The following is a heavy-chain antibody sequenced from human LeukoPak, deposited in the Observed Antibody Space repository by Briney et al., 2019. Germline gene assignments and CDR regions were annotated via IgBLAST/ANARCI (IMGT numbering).Heavy chain of an antibody. D-gene: IGHD1-26*01. CDR1: GGSISYYY. CDR3: ARSYSGTGYYYYGMDV. Sequence: SETLSLTCTVSGGSISYYYWSWIRQPPGKGLEWIAYIYYTGTTNYNPSLKSRVTISLDTSKNQFSLKLTSVTAADTAVYYCARSYSGTGYYYYGMDVWGQGATVTVSS. V-gene: IGHV4-59*01. CDR2: IYYTGTT. J-gene: IGHJ6*02.